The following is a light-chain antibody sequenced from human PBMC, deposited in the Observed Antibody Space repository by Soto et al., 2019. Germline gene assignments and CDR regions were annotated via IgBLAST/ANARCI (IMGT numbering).Light chain of an antibody. Sequence: SYELTQPPSVSVAPGQTARITCGGNNIGSKSVHWYQQKPGQAPVLVVYDDSDRPSGIPERFSGSNSGNTATLTISRVEAGEWGGFLCQVGDRRRDPPVGFGGGTKLTVL. CDR3: QVGDRRRDPPVG. CDR1: NIGSKS. V-gene: IGLV3-21*02. J-gene: IGLJ2*01. CDR2: DDS.